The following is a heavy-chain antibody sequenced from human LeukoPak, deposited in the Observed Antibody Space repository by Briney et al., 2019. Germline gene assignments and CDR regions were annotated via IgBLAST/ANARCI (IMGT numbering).Heavy chain of an antibody. J-gene: IGHJ6*02. D-gene: IGHD3-3*01. Sequence: GRSLRLSCAASGFTFSSYGMHWVRQAPGKGLEWVAVISHGGSNKYYADSVKGRFTISRDNSKNTLYLQMNSLRAEDTAVYYCAKSYYDFWSGWDYYYGMDVWGQGTTVTVSS. CDR1: GFTFSSYG. CDR3: AKSYYDFWSGWDYYYGMDV. CDR2: ISHGGSNK. V-gene: IGHV3-30*18.